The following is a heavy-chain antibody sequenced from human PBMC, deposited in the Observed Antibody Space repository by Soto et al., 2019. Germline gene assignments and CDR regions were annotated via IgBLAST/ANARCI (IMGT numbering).Heavy chain of an antibody. J-gene: IGHJ3*02. D-gene: IGHD3-3*01. Sequence: GASVKVSCKASGYTFTSYGISWVRQAPGQGLEWMGWISAYNGNTNYAQKLQGRVTMTTDTSTSTAYMELRSLRSDDTAVYYCAGGEGGNTYFDFWSGYRGFSAAFDIWGQGTMVPVSS. CDR2: ISAYNGNT. CDR1: GYTFTSYG. CDR3: AGGEGGNTYFDFWSGYRGFSAAFDI. V-gene: IGHV1-18*01.